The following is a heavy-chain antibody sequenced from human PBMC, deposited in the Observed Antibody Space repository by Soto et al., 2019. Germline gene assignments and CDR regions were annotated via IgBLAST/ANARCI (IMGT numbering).Heavy chain of an antibody. J-gene: IGHJ4*02. V-gene: IGHV1-69*01. D-gene: IGHD3-16*01. Sequence: QMEQSGAEVRKPGSSVKVSCKPSGGSLTSYPMAWVRQAPGQGFEWMGGIIPIHGTTESAQKFQSRVTITADESSNRATLELTDLTSEDTAVYYCARGWGLVKWGQGIL. CDR2: IIPIHGTT. CDR3: ARGWGLVK. CDR1: GGSLTSYP.